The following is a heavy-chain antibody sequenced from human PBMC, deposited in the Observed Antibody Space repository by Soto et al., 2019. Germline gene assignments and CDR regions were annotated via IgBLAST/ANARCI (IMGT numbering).Heavy chain of an antibody. CDR2: IYYSGST. CDR1: GGSISSSSYY. Sequence: SETLSLTCTVSGGSISSSSYYWGWIRQPPGKGLEWIGSIYYSGSTYYNPSLKSRVTISVDTSKNQFSLKLSSVTAADTAVYYCATYNWKPTESFLDYWGQGTLVTVSS. D-gene: IGHD1-20*01. V-gene: IGHV4-39*01. J-gene: IGHJ4*02. CDR3: ATYNWKPTESFLDY.